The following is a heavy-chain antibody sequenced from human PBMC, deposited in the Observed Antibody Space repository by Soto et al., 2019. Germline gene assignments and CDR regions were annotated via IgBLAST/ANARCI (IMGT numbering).Heavy chain of an antibody. J-gene: IGHJ4*02. CDR3: ARHTDIVVVPAARLFDY. Sequence: SETLSLTCTVSGGSISSSSYYWGWIRQPPGKGLEWIGSIYYSGSTYYNPSLKSRVTISVDTSKNQFSLKLSSVTAADTAVYYCARHTDIVVVPAARLFDYWGQGTLVTVSS. CDR2: IYYSGST. CDR1: GGSISSSSYY. V-gene: IGHV4-39*01. D-gene: IGHD2-2*01.